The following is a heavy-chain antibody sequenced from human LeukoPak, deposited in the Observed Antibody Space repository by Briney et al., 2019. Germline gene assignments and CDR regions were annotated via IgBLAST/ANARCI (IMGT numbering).Heavy chain of an antibody. CDR1: GGSISSSSYY. J-gene: IGHJ4*02. CDR2: IYFSGST. V-gene: IGHV4-39*07. Sequence: SETLSLTCTVSGGSISSSSYYWGWIRQSPGKGLEWIGDIYFSGSTYYNPSLKSRVSMSQDTSKNQFSLKLYSVTAADTAVYYCARRSVETVMARPFDYWGQGTLVIVSS. D-gene: IGHD5-18*01. CDR3: ARRSVETVMARPFDY.